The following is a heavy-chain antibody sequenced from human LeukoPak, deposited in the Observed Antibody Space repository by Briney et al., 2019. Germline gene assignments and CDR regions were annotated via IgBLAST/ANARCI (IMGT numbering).Heavy chain of an antibody. D-gene: IGHD2-2*01. CDR2: IYYSGST. V-gene: IGHV4-59*01. CDR3: ARGYCSSTSCYLYGLFDY. CDR1: GGSISSYY. J-gene: IGHJ4*02. Sequence: SETLSLTCTVSGGSISSYYWSWIRQPPGKGLEWIGYIYYSGSTNYNPSLKSRVTISVDTSKNQFSLKLSSVTAADTAVYYCARGYCSSTSCYLYGLFDYWGQGTLVTVPS.